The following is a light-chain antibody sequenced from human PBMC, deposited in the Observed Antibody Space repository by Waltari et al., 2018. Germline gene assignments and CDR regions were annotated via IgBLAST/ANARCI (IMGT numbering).Light chain of an antibody. Sequence: EIVMTQSPATLSVSPGERATLSCRASQSFRSNYLAWYQQKPGQAPRLLIYGVSTRATGIPARFSGSGFGTEFTLTISSVQAEDFAVYYCQQYDNWPPLTFGQGTRLGIK. CDR1: QSFRSN. J-gene: IGKJ5*01. V-gene: IGKV3-15*01. CDR3: QQYDNWPPLT. CDR2: GVS.